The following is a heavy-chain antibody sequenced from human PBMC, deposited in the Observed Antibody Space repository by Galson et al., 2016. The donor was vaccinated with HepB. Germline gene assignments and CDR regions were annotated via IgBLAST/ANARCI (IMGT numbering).Heavy chain of an antibody. V-gene: IGHV3-64D*06. J-gene: IGHJ3*02. CDR3: VKDQGGTWGAFDI. CDR1: GFTFSSYA. CDR2: ITGNGAIT. D-gene: IGHD3-16*01. Sequence: SLRLSCAASGFTFSSYAIHWVRQAPGKGLEYLSEITGNGAITYYADSVKGRFTISRDNSRNTLYLQMSSLTTEDTDVYYCVKDQGGTWGAFDIWGQGTLVTVSS.